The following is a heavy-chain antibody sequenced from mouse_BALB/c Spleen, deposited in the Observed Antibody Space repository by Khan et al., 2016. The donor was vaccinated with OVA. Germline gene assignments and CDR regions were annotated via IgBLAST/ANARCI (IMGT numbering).Heavy chain of an antibody. J-gene: IGHJ3*01. CDR1: GYTFTNYW. Sequence: VQLQESGAELVKPGASVKLSCKTSGYTFTNYWIQWIKQRPGQGLGWIGQIFPATGTTYYNQNFKGKATLTVDTSSNTAYMHLSSLTSEDSAVYFCARGYFGNYEFVYWGQGTLVTVSP. V-gene: IGHV1S132*01. CDR2: IFPATGTT. D-gene: IGHD2-1*01. CDR3: ARGYFGNYEFVY.